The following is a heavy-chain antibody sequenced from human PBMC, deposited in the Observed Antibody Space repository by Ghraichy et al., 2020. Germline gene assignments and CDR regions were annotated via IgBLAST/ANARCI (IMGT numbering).Heavy chain of an antibody. CDR3: ARDSHGDYPDY. D-gene: IGHD4-17*01. CDR1: GASISSGEYY. V-gene: IGHV4-30-4*01. CDR2: IYFSGST. J-gene: IGHJ4*02. Sequence: SLNISCTVSGASISSGEYYWSWIRQAPGKGLEWIGFIYFSGSTYYNPSLQSRVTLSVDTSKNQFSLKLTSVTAADTAVYYCARDSHGDYPDYWGQGTLVTVSS.